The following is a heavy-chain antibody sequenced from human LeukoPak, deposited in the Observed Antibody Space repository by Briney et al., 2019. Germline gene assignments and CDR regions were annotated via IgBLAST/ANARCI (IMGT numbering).Heavy chain of an antibody. CDR3: ARDRFDWNDDAFDI. V-gene: IGHV3-23*01. Sequence: GGSLRLSCAASGFTFSSYAMSWVRQAPGKGLEWVSAISGSGGSTYYAGSVKGRFTISRDNSKNALYLQMNSLRAEDTAVYYCARDRFDWNDDAFDIWGQGTMVTVSS. CDR1: GFTFSSYA. J-gene: IGHJ3*02. D-gene: IGHD1-1*01. CDR2: ISGSGGST.